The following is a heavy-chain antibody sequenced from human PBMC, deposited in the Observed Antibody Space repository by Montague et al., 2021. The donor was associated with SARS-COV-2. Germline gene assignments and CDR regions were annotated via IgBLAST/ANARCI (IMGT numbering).Heavy chain of an antibody. CDR3: ARGTGETNY. V-gene: IGHV1-18*01. Sequence: QSGAEVKKPGASVTVSCKASGYTFMRYAINWVRQAPGQGLEWMGLISVYNGNTSYTQKLQDRVTMTTDTSTRTAYMELRRLTSDDTAVYYCARGTGETNYWGQGTLVTVSS. CDR1: GYTFMRYA. J-gene: IGHJ4*02. D-gene: IGHD7-27*01. CDR2: ISVYNGNT.